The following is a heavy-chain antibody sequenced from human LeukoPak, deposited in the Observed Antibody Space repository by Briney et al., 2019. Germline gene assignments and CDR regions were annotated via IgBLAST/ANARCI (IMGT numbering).Heavy chain of an antibody. Sequence: GGSLRLSCAASGFTLSSYAMSWVRQAPGKGLEWVSAISDTGNTYHADSVKGRFTISRDNAKNSLYLQMNSLRAEDTAVYFCARVGVTAATADYWGQGTLVTVSS. CDR3: ARVGVTAATADY. V-gene: IGHV3-23*01. D-gene: IGHD6-25*01. CDR2: ISDTGNT. CDR1: GFTLSSYA. J-gene: IGHJ4*02.